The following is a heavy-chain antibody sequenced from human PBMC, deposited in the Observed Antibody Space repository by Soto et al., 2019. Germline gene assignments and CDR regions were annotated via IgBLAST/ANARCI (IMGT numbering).Heavy chain of an antibody. J-gene: IGHJ4*02. CDR1: GGTFSSYA. CDR2: IMPIFGTA. D-gene: IGHD3-22*01. CDR3: ETSDYYDRRRYSLMDY. V-gene: IGHV1-69*06. Sequence: QVQLVQSGAEVKKPGSSVKVSCKASGGTFSSYAISWVRQAPGQGLEWMGGIMPIFGTANYAQKFQSRVTMTADKSTNTAYMEQSSLRSEDTDVSYFETSDYYDRRRYSLMDYWGQGTLVTVSS.